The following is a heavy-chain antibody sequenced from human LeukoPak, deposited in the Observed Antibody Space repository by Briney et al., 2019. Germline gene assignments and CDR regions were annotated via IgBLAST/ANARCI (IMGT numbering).Heavy chain of an antibody. J-gene: IGHJ3*02. D-gene: IGHD4-23*01. CDR2: INHSGST. Sequence: SETLSLTCEVYGGSFSGYYWSWIRQPPGKGLEWIGEINHSGSTNYNPSLKSRVSISVETSKSQFSLKLSSVTAAATAVYYCARGPPPTYGGAFFDIWGQGTMATVSS. V-gene: IGHV4-34*01. CDR3: ARGPPPTYGGAFFDI. CDR1: GGSFSGYY.